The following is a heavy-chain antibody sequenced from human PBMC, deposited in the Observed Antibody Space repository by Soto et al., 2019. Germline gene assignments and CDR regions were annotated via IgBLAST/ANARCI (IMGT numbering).Heavy chain of an antibody. V-gene: IGHV3-33*01. Sequence: QVQLVESGGGVVQPGRSLRRSCAASGFTFSSSGMRWFRQAPGKGLAWVAVIWYDGSKTYYADSVKGRFTISRDNSKNTLYLQMNSLRAEDTAVYYGARGGAVAGTGWFAPWGQGSLVTVSS. CDR2: IWYDGSKT. D-gene: IGHD6-19*01. CDR1: GFTFSSSG. J-gene: IGHJ5*02. CDR3: ARGGAVAGTGWFAP.